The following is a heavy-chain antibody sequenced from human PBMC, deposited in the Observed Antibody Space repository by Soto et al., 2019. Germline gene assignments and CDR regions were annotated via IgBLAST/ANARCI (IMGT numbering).Heavy chain of an antibody. V-gene: IGHV1-46*01. CDR2: INPSGGST. CDR3: ARARESYGFFDY. Sequence: ASVKDSCEASASTFTSYYMHGVRQAPGQGLEWMGIINPSGGSTSYAQKFQGRVTMTRDTSTSTAYMELSSLRSEDPAVYYCARARESYGFFDYWGQGTLLTVSS. J-gene: IGHJ4*02. D-gene: IGHD5-18*01. CDR1: ASTFTSYY.